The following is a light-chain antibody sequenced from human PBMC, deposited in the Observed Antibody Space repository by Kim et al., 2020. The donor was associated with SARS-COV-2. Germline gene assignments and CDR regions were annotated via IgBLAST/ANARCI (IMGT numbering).Light chain of an antibody. CDR2: STS. Sequence: DIEMTQSPSTLSASVGDSVTSTCRASQGADEWLAWHQQKPGKSPKLLMYSTSTLASGVPSRFSGSGSGTEFTLTISSLQPEDFATYYCQQYRIYSTFGQGTKVDIK. J-gene: IGKJ1*01. CDR3: QQYRIYST. V-gene: IGKV1-5*03. CDR1: QGADEW.